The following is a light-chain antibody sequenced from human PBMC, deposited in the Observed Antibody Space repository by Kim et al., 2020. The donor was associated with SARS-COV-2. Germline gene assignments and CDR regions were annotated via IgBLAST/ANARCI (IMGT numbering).Light chain of an antibody. CDR2: VSSGGIVG. Sequence: QLVLTQSPSASASLGASVTLTCTLNSGYSNYNVAWYQQRPGKGPRLVMRVSSGGIVGSKGEDSPECFSVLGAGLNRYLTIKNIQGEDEGDYYGGAGQGSGSGIWVFGGGTKLTVL. CDR1: SGYSNYN. CDR3: GAGQGSGSGIWV. V-gene: IGLV9-49*03. J-gene: IGLJ3*02.